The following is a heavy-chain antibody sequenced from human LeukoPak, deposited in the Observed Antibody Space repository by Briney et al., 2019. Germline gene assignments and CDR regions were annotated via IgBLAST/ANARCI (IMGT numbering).Heavy chain of an antibody. CDR1: GGTFISYA. CDR2: IIPIFGTA. J-gene: IGHJ4*02. V-gene: IGHV1-69*13. CDR3: ARSEQWLVIHLDY. D-gene: IGHD6-19*01. Sequence: ASVKVSCKASGGTFISYAISWVGQAPGQGLEWMGGIIPIFGTANYAQTFQGSVTITADESTSTAYMELSSLRSEDTAVYYCARSEQWLVIHLDYWGQGTLVTVSS.